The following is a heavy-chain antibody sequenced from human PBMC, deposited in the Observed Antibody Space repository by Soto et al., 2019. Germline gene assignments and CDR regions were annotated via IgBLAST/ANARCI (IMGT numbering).Heavy chain of an antibody. D-gene: IGHD3-22*01. J-gene: IGHJ6*02. CDR1: GGTFSSYA. V-gene: IGHV1-69*13. CDR3: ARTTYYYDSSGYPDGMDV. CDR2: IIPIFGTA. Sequence: SVKVSCKASGGTFSSYAISWVRQAPGQGLEWMGGIIPIFGTANYAQKFQGRVTITADESTSTAYMELSSLRAEDTAVYYCARTTYYYDSSGYPDGMDVWGQGTTVTVSS.